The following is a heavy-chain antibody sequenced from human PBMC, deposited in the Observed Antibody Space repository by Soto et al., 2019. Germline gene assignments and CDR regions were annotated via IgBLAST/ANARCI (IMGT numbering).Heavy chain of an antibody. CDR2: IYYSGST. J-gene: IGHJ4*02. CDR3: ARIPLVATIDGEYYFDY. CDR1: GGSISSGDYY. Sequence: QVQLQELGPGLVKPSQTLSLTCTVSGGSISSGDYYWSWIRQPPGKGLEWIGYIYYSGSTYYNPXLKSRATISVXXSXHXXSLKLSSVPAADTAVYYCARIPLVATIDGEYYFDYWGQGTLVTVSS. D-gene: IGHD5-12*01. V-gene: IGHV4-30-4*01.